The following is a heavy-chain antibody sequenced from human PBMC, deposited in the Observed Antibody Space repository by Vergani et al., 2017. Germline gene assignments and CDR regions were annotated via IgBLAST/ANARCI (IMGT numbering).Heavy chain of an antibody. D-gene: IGHD6-13*01. J-gene: IGHJ6*03. Sequence: QLQLQESGPGLVKPSETLSLTCAVSGYSISSGYYWGWIRQPPGKGLEWIGSIYHSGSTYYNPSLKSRVTISVDTSKNQFSLKLSSVTAADTAVYYCARAGYSSSWYDYYYYYMDVWGKGTTVTVSS. V-gene: IGHV4-38-2*01. CDR3: ARAGYSSSWYDYYYYYMDV. CDR2: IYHSGST. CDR1: GYSISSGYY.